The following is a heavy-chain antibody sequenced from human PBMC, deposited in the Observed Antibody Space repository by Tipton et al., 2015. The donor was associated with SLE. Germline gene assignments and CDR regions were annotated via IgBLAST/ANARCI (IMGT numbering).Heavy chain of an antibody. CDR2: INHSGST. D-gene: IGHD2-2*01. CDR1: GVSFSGYY. J-gene: IGHJ6*03. CDR3: ARANWNIVVEPAAKSYYYYMDV. Sequence: TLSLTCAVYGVSFSGYYWSWIRQPPGKGLEWIGEINHSGSTNYNPSLKSRVTISVDTSKNQFSLKLSSVTAADTAVYYCARANWNIVVEPAAKSYYYYMDVWGKGSTVTVSS. V-gene: IGHV4-34*01.